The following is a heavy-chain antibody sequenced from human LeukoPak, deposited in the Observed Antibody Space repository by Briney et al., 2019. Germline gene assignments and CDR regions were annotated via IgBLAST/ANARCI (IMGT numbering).Heavy chain of an antibody. D-gene: IGHD3-10*01. V-gene: IGHV4-34*01. J-gene: IGHJ6*03. Sequence: SETLSLTCAVYGGSLSGNYWRWIRRPPGKGLEWIGEINHSGSTNYNPSLRSRVTISVDMSKEQFSLNLRSVTAADTAVYYCAGESDDYSYMDVWGEGTTVTVSS. CDR2: INHSGST. CDR3: AGESDDYSYMDV. CDR1: GGSLSGNY.